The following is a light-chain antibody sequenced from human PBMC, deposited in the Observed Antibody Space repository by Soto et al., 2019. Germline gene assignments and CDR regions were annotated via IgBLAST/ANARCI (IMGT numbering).Light chain of an antibody. CDR3: QQYDRFPIT. J-gene: IGKJ5*01. CDR1: QSIRTW. CDR2: RAS. Sequence: DIQMTQSPSTLSASIGDSVTITCWASQSIRTWLAWHQQKPGKAPNLLIYRASSLGSGVSSRFSGSGSGTEFTLTISSLQPGDVAIYYCQQYDRFPITFGQGTRLEIK. V-gene: IGKV1-5*03.